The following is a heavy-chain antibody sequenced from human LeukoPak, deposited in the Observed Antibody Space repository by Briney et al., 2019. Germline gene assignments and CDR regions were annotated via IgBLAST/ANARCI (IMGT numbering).Heavy chain of an antibody. Sequence: ASVKVSCKASTYTFTRYGISWVRQAPGQGLEWMGWISGYNGNTNYAQKFLGRVSMTADTATSTAYMELSRLRSDDTAVYYCARDLWEVRSYWGQGTLVTVSS. V-gene: IGHV1-18*01. CDR3: ARDLWEVRSY. CDR1: TYTFTRYG. D-gene: IGHD1-26*01. CDR2: ISGYNGNT. J-gene: IGHJ4*02.